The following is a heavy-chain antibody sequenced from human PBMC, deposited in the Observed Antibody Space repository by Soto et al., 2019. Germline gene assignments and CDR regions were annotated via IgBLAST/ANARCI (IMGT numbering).Heavy chain of an antibody. Sequence: SETLSLTCTVSGGSISSYYWSWIRQPPGKGLEWIGYIYYSGSTNYNPSLKSRVTISVDTSKNHFSLQLNSVTPEDTAVYYCARDPNEGLPRYYYYYYGMDVWGQGTTVTVS. CDR1: GGSISSYY. D-gene: IGHD5-12*01. CDR2: IYYSGST. J-gene: IGHJ6*02. CDR3: ARDPNEGLPRYYYYYYGMDV. V-gene: IGHV4-59*12.